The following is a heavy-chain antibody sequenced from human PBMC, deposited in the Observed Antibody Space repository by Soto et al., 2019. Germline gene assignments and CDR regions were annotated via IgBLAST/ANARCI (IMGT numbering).Heavy chain of an antibody. CDR3: ACAVADSAFDI. J-gene: IGHJ3*02. CDR2: ISYDGSNK. Sequence: GGSLRLSCAASGFTFSSYAMHWVRQAPGKGLEWVAVISYDGSNKYYADSVKGRFTISRDNSKNTLYLQMNSLRAEDTAVYYCACAVADSAFDIWGQGTMVTVSS. D-gene: IGHD6-19*01. V-gene: IGHV3-30-3*01. CDR1: GFTFSSYA.